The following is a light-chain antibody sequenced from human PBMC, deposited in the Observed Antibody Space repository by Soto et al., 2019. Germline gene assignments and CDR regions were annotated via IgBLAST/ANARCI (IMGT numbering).Light chain of an antibody. CDR1: QSISSY. CDR3: QHYNSYSEA. Sequence: DIQMTQSPSSRSASVGDRVTITCRASQSISSYLNWYQQKPGKAPKLLIYAASSLQSGVPSRFSGSGSGTEFTLTISSLQPDDFATYYCQHYNSYSEAFSQGTKVDIK. CDR2: AAS. V-gene: IGKV1-39*01. J-gene: IGKJ1*01.